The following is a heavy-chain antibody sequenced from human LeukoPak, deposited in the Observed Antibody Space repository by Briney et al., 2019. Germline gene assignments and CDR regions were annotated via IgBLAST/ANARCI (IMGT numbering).Heavy chain of an antibody. CDR1: GGTFSSYA. J-gene: IGHJ5*02. Sequence: ASVKVSCKASGGTFSSYAISWVRQAPGQGLEWMGGIIPIFGTANYAQKFQGRVTITTDESTSTAYMELSSLRSDDTAVYYCARDNIPVAGTGLSWFDPWGQGTLVTVSS. CDR2: IIPIFGTA. D-gene: IGHD6-13*01. CDR3: ARDNIPVAGTGLSWFDP. V-gene: IGHV1-69*05.